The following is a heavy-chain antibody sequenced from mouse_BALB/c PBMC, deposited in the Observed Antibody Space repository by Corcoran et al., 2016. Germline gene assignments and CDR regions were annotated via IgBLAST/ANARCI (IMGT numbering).Heavy chain of an antibody. CDR2: IYPGSGNT. CDR3: ARSWTDYYFDY. Sequence: QIQLQQSGPELVKPGASVKISCKASGYTFTDYYINWVKQKPGQGLEWIGWIYPGSGNTKYNEKFKGKATLTVDTSSSTAYMQLSSLTSEDTAVYFCARSWTDYYFDYWGQGTTLTVSS. J-gene: IGHJ2*01. D-gene: IGHD2-4*01. CDR1: GYTFTDYY. V-gene: IGHV1-84*02.